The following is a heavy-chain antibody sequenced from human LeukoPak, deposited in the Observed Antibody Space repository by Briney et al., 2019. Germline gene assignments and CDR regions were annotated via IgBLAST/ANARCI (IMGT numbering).Heavy chain of an antibody. D-gene: IGHD3-9*01. V-gene: IGHV4-39*01. CDR3: ARVEGDHDILTGLPFYYYYYYMDV. Sequence: SETLSLTCSVSGGSISSSSYYWAWIRQPPGKGLEWIANIYYSGSTYFNPSLKSRVTISKDTSKNQFSLKLSSVTAADTAVYYCARVEGDHDILTGLPFYYYYYYMDVWGKGTTVTVSS. CDR2: IYYSGST. J-gene: IGHJ6*03. CDR1: GGSISSSSYY.